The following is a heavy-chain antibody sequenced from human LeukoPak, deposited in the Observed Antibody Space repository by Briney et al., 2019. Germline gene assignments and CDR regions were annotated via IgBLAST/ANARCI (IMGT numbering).Heavy chain of an antibody. J-gene: IGHJ3*02. CDR1: GVSISSYY. V-gene: IGHV4-59*01. CDR2: IYYSGST. CDR3: ARAGRWELLAFDI. D-gene: IGHD1-26*01. Sequence: PSETLSLTCTVSGVSISSYYWSWLRQPPGKGLEWIGYIYYSGSTNYNPSLKSRVTISVDTSKNQFSLKLSSVTAADTAVYYCARAGRWELLAFDIWGQGTMVTVSS.